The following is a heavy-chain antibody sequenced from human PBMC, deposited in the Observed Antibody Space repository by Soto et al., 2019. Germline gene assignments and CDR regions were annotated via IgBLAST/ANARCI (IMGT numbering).Heavy chain of an antibody. CDR1: GGTFSSYA. CDR3: ARDIGYCSSTSCQNWFDP. V-gene: IGHV1-69*13. Sequence: SVKVSCKASGGTFSSYAISWVRQAPGQGLEWMGGIIPIFGTANYAQKFQGRVTITADESTSTAYMELSSLRSEDTAVYYCARDIGYCSSTSCQNWFDPWGQGTPVTVSS. J-gene: IGHJ5*02. D-gene: IGHD2-2*01. CDR2: IIPIFGTA.